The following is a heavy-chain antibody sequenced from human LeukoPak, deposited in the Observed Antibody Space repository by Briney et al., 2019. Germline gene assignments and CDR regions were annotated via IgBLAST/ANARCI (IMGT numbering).Heavy chain of an antibody. V-gene: IGHV3-48*03. D-gene: IGHD3-22*01. CDR1: GFTFSSYE. J-gene: IGHJ4*02. Sequence: GGSLRLSCAASGFTFSSYEMNWVRQAPGKGLEWVSYISSSGSTIYYADSVKGRFTISRDNAKNSLYLQMNSLKTEDTAVYYCTTVPSNYYDSSGYYLPNIDYWGQGTLVTVSS. CDR2: ISSSGSTI. CDR3: TTVPSNYYDSSGYYLPNIDY.